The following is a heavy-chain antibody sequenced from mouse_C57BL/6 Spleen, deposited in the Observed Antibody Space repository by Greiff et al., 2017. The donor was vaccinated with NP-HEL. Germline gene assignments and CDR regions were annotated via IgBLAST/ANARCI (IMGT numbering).Heavy chain of an antibody. Sequence: EVKVVESGGGLVKPGGSLKLSCAASGFTFSDYGMHWVRQAPEKGLEWVAYISSGSSTISYADTVKGRFTISRDNAKNTLFLQMTSLRSEDTAMYYCARSPDYGTYYFDYWGQGTTLTVSS. D-gene: IGHD1-1*02. V-gene: IGHV5-17*01. CDR2: ISSGSSTI. CDR1: GFTFSDYG. J-gene: IGHJ2*01. CDR3: ARSPDYGTYYFDY.